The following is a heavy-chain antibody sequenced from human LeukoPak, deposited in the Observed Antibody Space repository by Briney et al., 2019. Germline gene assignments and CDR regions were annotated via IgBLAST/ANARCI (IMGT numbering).Heavy chain of an antibody. CDR1: GFTFSDFW. CDR2: INKDGSRT. J-gene: IGHJ4*02. Sequence: GGSLRLSCGVSGFTFSDFWMHWVRQVPGKGLVWVSRINKDGSRTSHADSVKGRFTISRDNAKNTLYLRMNSLRDDDTAIYYCARDTGDGSTAMDYWSQGTLVTVSS. CDR3: ARDTGDGSTAMDY. V-gene: IGHV3-74*01. D-gene: IGHD5-24*01.